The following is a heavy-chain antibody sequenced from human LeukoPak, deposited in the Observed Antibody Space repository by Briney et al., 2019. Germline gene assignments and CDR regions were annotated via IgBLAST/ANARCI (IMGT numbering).Heavy chain of an antibody. CDR1: GHTFTSYY. CDR3: ARWVGGPVGINYYGMDV. V-gene: IGHV1-46*01. CDR2: INPSGGGT. D-gene: IGHD2-2*01. J-gene: IGHJ6*02. Sequence: ASVKISCKASGHTFTSYYMEWVRQAPGQGFEWMGMINPSGGGTTYAQKFQDRVTMTRGTSTSTVYMELSSLRSEDTAVYYCARWVGGPVGINYYGMDVWGQGTTVTVSS.